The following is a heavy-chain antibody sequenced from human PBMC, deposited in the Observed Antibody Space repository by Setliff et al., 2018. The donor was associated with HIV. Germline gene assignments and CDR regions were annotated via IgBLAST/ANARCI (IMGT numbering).Heavy chain of an antibody. CDR3: ARVATGPESFDI. Sequence: SETLSLTCTVSGGSISSRYWSWIRLPPGKGLEWIGTLYYNGNTNSNPSLKSRVTISGDTSKNLFSLKLTSVTPADTAMYYCARVATGPESFDIWGQGTMVTVSS. CDR1: GGSISSRY. CDR2: LYYNGNT. J-gene: IGHJ3*02. D-gene: IGHD3-9*01. V-gene: IGHV4-59*11.